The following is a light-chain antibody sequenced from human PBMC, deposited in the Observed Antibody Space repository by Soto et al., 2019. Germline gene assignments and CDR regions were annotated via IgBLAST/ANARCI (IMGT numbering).Light chain of an antibody. CDR3: GTWDRSMNAWV. V-gene: IGLV1-51*01. Sequence: QSVLTQPPSVSAAPGQKVTISCSGSSSNTGNNYVSWYQQLPATDPKLLIYDNNKRPSAIPARFSASNSGTSATLPITGLQTGDEADYYCGTWDRSMNAWVFGGGTKLTVL. CDR2: DNN. CDR1: SSNTGNNY. J-gene: IGLJ3*02.